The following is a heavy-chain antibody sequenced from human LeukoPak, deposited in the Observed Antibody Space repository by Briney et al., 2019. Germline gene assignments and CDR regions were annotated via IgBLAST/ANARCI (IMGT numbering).Heavy chain of an antibody. CDR1: GGSISSSSYY. J-gene: IGHJ4*02. D-gene: IGHD6-19*01. CDR2: IYYSGST. V-gene: IGHV4-39*01. CDR3: ARHHHNGWSDY. Sequence: SETPSLTCTVSGGSISSSSYYWGWIPQPPGKGLEWIGSIYYSGSTYYNPSLKSRVTISEDTSKNQFSLKLSSVTAAETAVYYCARHHHNGWSDYWGQGTLVTVSS.